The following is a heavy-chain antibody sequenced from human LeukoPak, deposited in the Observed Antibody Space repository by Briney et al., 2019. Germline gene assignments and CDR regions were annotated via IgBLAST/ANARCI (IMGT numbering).Heavy chain of an antibody. D-gene: IGHD1-26*01. V-gene: IGHV1-2*02. CDR1: GGTFSSYA. Sequence: ASVKVSCKASGGTFSSYAISWVRQAPGQGLEWMGWINPNSGGTNYAQKFQGRVTMTRDTPISTAYMELSRLRSDDTAVYYCARDVGARTYWYFDLWGRGTLVTVSS. J-gene: IGHJ2*01. CDR3: ARDVGARTYWYFDL. CDR2: INPNSGGT.